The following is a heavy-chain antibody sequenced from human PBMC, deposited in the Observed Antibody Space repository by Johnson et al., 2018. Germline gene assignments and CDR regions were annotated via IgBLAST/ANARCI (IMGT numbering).Heavy chain of an antibody. D-gene: IGHD4-17*01. J-gene: IGHJ3*02. CDR3: ERVGTFYGDHVECDI. CDR1: GFTFSCYW. Sequence: VQLQESGGGLVQPGGSLRLSCAASGFTFSCYWMHWVRQAPGKGLVWVSRLNSDGSSTSYADSVKGRFTISRDNAKNTLYLQMNSRRAEDTAVYYCERVGTFYGDHVECDIWGQWTIVTVSS. CDR2: LNSDGSST. V-gene: IGHV3-74*01.